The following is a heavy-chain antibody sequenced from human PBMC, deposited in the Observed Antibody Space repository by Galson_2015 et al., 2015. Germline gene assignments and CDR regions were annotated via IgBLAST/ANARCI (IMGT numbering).Heavy chain of an antibody. CDR3: VKGVGGDSSPPQFDY. Sequence: SLRLSCAASGFTFDDYAMHWVRQAPGKGLEWVSGISWNSGSTAYADSVKGRFRISRDNAKNSLFLQMNSLRPEDTALYYCVKGVGGDSSPPQFDYWGQGTLVTVS. V-gene: IGHV3-9*01. D-gene: IGHD3-16*01. CDR2: ISWNSGST. CDR1: GFTFDDYA. J-gene: IGHJ4*02.